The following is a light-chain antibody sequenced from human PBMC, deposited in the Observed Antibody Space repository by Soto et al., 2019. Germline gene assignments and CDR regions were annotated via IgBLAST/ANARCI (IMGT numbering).Light chain of an antibody. Sequence: EIVLTQSPGTLSLSPGERATFSCRASQTVRNSYLSWYQQKPGQAPRLLVYDTSSRVTDVPDRFSGSGSGTDFTLTISRLEPEDSAVFYCQQYGNSPITFGQGTRLEI. V-gene: IGKV3-20*01. CDR1: QTVRNSY. CDR2: DTS. J-gene: IGKJ5*01. CDR3: QQYGNSPIT.